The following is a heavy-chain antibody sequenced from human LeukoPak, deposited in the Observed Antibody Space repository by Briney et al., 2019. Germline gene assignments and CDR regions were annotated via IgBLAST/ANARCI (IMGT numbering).Heavy chain of an antibody. J-gene: IGHJ3*02. CDR2: IYHSGST. CDR1: GYSISSGYY. Sequence: PSETLSLTCTVSGYSISSGYYWGWIRQPPGKGLEWIGSIYHSGSTYYSPSLKSRVTISVDTSKNQFSLKLSSVTAADTAVYYCARGSHLAAGAFDIWGQGTMVTVSS. CDR3: ARGSHLAAGAFDI. V-gene: IGHV4-38-2*02. D-gene: IGHD1-26*01.